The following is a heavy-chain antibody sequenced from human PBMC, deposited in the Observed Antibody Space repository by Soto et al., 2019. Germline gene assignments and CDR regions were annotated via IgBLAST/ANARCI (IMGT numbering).Heavy chain of an antibody. CDR3: ATSTRIETYYYDSSDRT. CDR2: IIPIFGTA. V-gene: IGHV1-69*13. Sequence: SVTLSCTSSWGTFRSSAISWAGQDPDQVLEWMGGIIPIFGTANYAQKFQGRVTITADESTSTAYMELSSLRSEDTAVYYCATSTRIETYYYDSSDRTWGQGTLVTVSS. D-gene: IGHD3-22*01. J-gene: IGHJ4*02. CDR1: WGTFRSSA.